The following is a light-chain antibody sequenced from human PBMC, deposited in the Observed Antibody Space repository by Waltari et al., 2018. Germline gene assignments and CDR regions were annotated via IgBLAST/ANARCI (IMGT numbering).Light chain of an antibody. CDR3: MQGTHWPVT. J-gene: IGKJ1*01. CDR2: RVS. V-gene: IGKV2-30*02. Sequence: DVVMTQSPPSLPVTLGQPASISCRSSQSLVHSDGNTYLNWFHQRPGQSPRRLFYRVSRRDFGVPDRFRGSGSGTDFTLKISRVEAEDVGVYYCMQGTHWPVTFGQGTKVEIK. CDR1: QSLVHSDGNTY.